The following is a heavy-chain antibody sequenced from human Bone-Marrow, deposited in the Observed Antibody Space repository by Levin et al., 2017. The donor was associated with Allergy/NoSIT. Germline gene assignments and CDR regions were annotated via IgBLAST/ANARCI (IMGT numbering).Heavy chain of an antibody. CDR1: GYTLTELS. CDR3: ATALPITIFGVVAAPFFDY. V-gene: IGHV1-24*01. Sequence: ASVKVSCKVSGYTLTELSMHWVRQAPGKGLEWMGGFDPEDGETIYAQKFQGRVTMTEDTSTDTAYMELSSLRSEDTAVYYCATALPITIFGVVAAPFFDYWGQGTLVTVSS. D-gene: IGHD3-3*01. J-gene: IGHJ4*02. CDR2: FDPEDGET.